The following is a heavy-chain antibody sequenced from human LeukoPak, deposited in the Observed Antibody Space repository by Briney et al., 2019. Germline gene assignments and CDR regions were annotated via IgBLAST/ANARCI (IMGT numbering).Heavy chain of an antibody. CDR2: IYYSGST. J-gene: IGHJ6*03. Sequence: SETLSLTCTVSGGSISSYYWSWIRQPPGKGLEWIGYIYYSGSTNYNPSLKSRVTISVDTSKNQFSLKLSSVTAADTAVYYCARVNSGYDWARYYCYYYMDVWGKGTTVTVSS. D-gene: IGHD5-12*01. CDR1: GGSISSYY. CDR3: ARVNSGYDWARYYCYYYMDV. V-gene: IGHV4-59*01.